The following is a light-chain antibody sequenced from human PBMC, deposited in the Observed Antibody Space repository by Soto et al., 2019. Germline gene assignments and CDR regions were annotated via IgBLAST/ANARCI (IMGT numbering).Light chain of an antibody. CDR3: QQYTTSFWT. J-gene: IGKJ1*01. CDR2: KAS. CDR1: QTISSW. V-gene: IGKV1-5*03. Sequence: IQMTQSPSTLSGSVGDRVTITCRASQTISSWLAWYQQKPGKAPKLLIYKASTLKSGVPSRFSVSGSGTEFTLTISRLQTDDFATYDGQQYTTSFWTFGQGTKVDIK.